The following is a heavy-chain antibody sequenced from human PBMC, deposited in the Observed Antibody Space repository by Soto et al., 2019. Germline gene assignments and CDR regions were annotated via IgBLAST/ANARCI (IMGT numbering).Heavy chain of an antibody. CDR3: RRGSGDGNESDS. D-gene: IGHD1-1*01. Sequence: PETLSLTCTVSRGSISSYYLSWIRQPPGKGLEWIGSIYYSGNTNYNPSLKSQITISVDTYKTHFSLKLNPVTAADTAVHYGRRGSGDGNESDSWGQGTLVTVSS. CDR1: RGSISSYY. CDR2: IYYSGNT. V-gene: IGHV4-59*01. J-gene: IGHJ5*01.